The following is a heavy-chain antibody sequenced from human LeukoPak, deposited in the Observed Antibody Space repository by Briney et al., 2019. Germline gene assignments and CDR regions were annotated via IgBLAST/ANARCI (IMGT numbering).Heavy chain of an antibody. J-gene: IGHJ4*02. CDR3: ARGSGSGRSDFDY. D-gene: IGHD1-26*01. Sequence: ASVKVSCKASGYTFTSYDINWVRQATGQGLEWMVWMNPNSGNTGYAQKFQGRVTMTRKTSISTAYMELSSMRSEDTAVYYCARGSGSGRSDFDYWGQGTLVTVSS. CDR2: MNPNSGNT. V-gene: IGHV1-8*01. CDR1: GYTFTSYD.